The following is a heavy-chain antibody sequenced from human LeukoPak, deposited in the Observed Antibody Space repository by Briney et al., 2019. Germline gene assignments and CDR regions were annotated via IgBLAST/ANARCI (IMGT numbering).Heavy chain of an antibody. V-gene: IGHV4-34*01. J-gene: IGHJ6*03. Sequence: PSETLSLTCAVYGGSFSGYYWSWIRQPPGKGLEWIGEINHSGSTNYNPSLKSRVTISVDTSKNQFSLKLNSVTAADTAVYYCARGRGSGWYFYYYMDVWGKGTTVTVSS. D-gene: IGHD6-19*01. CDR3: ARGRGSGWYFYYYMDV. CDR1: GGSFSGYY. CDR2: INHSGST.